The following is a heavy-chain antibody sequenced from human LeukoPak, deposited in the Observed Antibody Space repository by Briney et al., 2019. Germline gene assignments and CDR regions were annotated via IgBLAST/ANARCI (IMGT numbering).Heavy chain of an antibody. CDR3: ARVRHTPYYYGMDV. CDR2: IYTSGST. Sequence: SETLSLTCTVSGGSISSGRYYWGWVRQPAGRGLEWIGRIYTSGSTNNNPSLKRRVTISVDTSKNQFSLKLSSVTAADTAVYYCARVRHTPYYYGMDVWGQGTTVTVSS. V-gene: IGHV4-61*02. CDR1: GGSISSGRYY. D-gene: IGHD2-21*01. J-gene: IGHJ6*02.